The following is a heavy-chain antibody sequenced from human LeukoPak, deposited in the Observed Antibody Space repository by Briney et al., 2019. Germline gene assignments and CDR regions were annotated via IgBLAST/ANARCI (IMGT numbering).Heavy chain of an antibody. J-gene: IGHJ3*01. CDR2: ISSSSSTI. V-gene: IGHV3-48*01. Sequence: GGSLRLSCAASGFTFSSYSMNWVRQAPGKGLEWVSYISSSSSTIYYADSVKGRFTISRDNAKNSLYLQMNSLRAEDTAVYYCASAYGRLSGGFDLWGQGTMVTVSS. CDR3: ASAYGRLSGGFDL. CDR1: GFTFSSYS. D-gene: IGHD2-15*01.